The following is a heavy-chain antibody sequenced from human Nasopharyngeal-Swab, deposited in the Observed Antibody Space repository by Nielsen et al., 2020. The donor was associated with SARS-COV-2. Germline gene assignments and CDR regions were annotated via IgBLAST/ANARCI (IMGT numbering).Heavy chain of an antibody. J-gene: IGHJ4*02. V-gene: IGHV3-23*01. CDR3: AKRYNWNPRENYFDY. D-gene: IGHD1-20*01. CDR2: ISGGGSIT. Sequence: GESLKISCVGSGFTFSSYAMSWVRQAPGKGLEWVSTISGGGSITYHADSVKGRFTISRDNSKNTVYLQVNSLRAEDTAVYYCAKRYNWNPRENYFDYWGQGTLVTVSS. CDR1: GFTFSSYA.